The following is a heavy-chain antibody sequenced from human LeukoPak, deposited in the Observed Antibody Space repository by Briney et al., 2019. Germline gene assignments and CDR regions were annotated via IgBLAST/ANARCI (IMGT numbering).Heavy chain of an antibody. V-gene: IGHV1-18*01. CDR2: ISAYNGNT. CDR1: GYTFASYG. D-gene: IGHD3-10*01. J-gene: IGHJ4*02. Sequence: ASVKVSCKASGYTFASYGISWVRQAPGQGLEWMGWISAYNGNTNYAQKLQGRVTMTTDTSTSTAYMELRSLRSDDTAVYYCAREGFGELLYGFDYWGQGTLVTVSS. CDR3: AREGFGELLYGFDY.